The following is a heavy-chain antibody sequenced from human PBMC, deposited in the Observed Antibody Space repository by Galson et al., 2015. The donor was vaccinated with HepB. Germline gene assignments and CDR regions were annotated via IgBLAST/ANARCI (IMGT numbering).Heavy chain of an antibody. CDR3: ASSPRLRITMVRGVNPKPNGFDP. D-gene: IGHD3-10*01. CDR2: ISYSGST. Sequence: CTVSGGSISSSSYYWGSIRQPPRKGLEWIGSISYSGSTYYNPSLTRRVTISVATSKNQFSLKLSSVTAADTAVYYCASSPRLRITMVRGVNPKPNGFDPWGQGTLVTVSS. CDR1: GGSISSSSYY. J-gene: IGHJ5*02. V-gene: IGHV4-39*01.